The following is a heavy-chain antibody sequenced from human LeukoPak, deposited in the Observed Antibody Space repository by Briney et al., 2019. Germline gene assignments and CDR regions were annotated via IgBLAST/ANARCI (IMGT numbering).Heavy chain of an antibody. J-gene: IGHJ3*02. V-gene: IGHV1-2*06. CDR3: ARDRLRLFDI. D-gene: IGHD5-12*01. Sequence: ASVKVSCKASGYTFTGYYMHWVRQAPGQGLEWMGRINPNSGGTNYAQKFQGRVTMARDTSISTAYMEPSRLRSDDTAVYYCARDRLRLFDIWGQGTMVTVSS. CDR1: GYTFTGYY. CDR2: INPNSGGT.